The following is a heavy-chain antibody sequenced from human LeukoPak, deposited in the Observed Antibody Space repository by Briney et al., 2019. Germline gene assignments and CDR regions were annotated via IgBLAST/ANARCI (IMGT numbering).Heavy chain of an antibody. J-gene: IGHJ4*02. Sequence: SETLSLTCTVSGGSISSYYWSWVRQPAGKGLEWIGRIYISGTTNYNPSLKGRITMSLDTSKNQLSLRLTSVTAADTAVYCCARDEARTGYIHYWGQGTLITVSS. V-gene: IGHV4-4*07. CDR3: ARDEARTGYIHY. D-gene: IGHD3-9*01. CDR1: GGSISSYY. CDR2: IYISGTT.